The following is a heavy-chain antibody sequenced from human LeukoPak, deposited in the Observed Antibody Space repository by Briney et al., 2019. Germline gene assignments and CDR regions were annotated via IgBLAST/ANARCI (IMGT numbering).Heavy chain of an antibody. CDR2: IYYSGST. J-gene: IGHJ4*02. Sequence: KPSETLSLTCTVSGGSISSSSYYWGWIRQPPGKGLEWIGSIYYSGSTYYNPSLKSRLTISVDTSKNQFSLKLSFVTAADTAVYYCLACYAFWSGFNYWGQGTLVTVSS. D-gene: IGHD3-3*01. V-gene: IGHV4-39*01. CDR1: GGSISSSSYY. CDR3: LACYAFWSGFNY.